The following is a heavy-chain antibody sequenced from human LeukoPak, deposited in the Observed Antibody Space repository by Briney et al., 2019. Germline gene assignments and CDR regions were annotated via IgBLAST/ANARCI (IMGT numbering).Heavy chain of an antibody. CDR2: IRYDGSNK. Sequence: GGSLRLSCAASGFTFSSYGMHWVRQAPGKGLEWVAFIRYDGSNKYYADSVKGRFTISRDNSKNTLYLQMNSLRAEDTAVYYCAKDLYPAYFNYGMDVWGQGTTVNVSS. V-gene: IGHV3-30*02. CDR1: GFTFSSYG. CDR3: AKDLYPAYFNYGMDV. D-gene: IGHD2/OR15-2a*01. J-gene: IGHJ6*02.